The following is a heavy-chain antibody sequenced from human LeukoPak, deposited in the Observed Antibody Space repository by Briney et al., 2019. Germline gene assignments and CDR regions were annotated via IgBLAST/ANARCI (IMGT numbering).Heavy chain of an antibody. Sequence: GGSLRLSCEASGFTFSDYYLSWIRQAPGKGLEWILYISGSSSHINYADSVKGRFTISRDNAKKSVYLQMDSLRVEDTAVYYCARDQIGSWWGQGTLVIVSS. CDR1: GFTFSDYY. D-gene: IGHD6-13*01. CDR2: ISGSSSHI. CDR3: ARDQIGSW. J-gene: IGHJ4*02. V-gene: IGHV3-11*06.